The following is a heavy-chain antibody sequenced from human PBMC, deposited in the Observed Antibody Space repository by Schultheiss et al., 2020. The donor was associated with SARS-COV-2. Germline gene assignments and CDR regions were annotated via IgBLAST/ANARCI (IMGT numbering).Heavy chain of an antibody. CDR1: GFTFSSYA. Sequence: GGSQRLSCAASGFTFSSYAMHWVRQAPGKGLEWVAVISYDERNKYSADSVKGRFTISRDNSKNTLYLQMNSLRAEDTAVYYCARDAWWYYSGWSPYYFDYWGQGTLVTVSS. CDR3: ARDAWWYYSGWSPYYFDY. V-gene: IGHV3-30*11. J-gene: IGHJ4*02. CDR2: ISYDERNK. D-gene: IGHD6-19*01.